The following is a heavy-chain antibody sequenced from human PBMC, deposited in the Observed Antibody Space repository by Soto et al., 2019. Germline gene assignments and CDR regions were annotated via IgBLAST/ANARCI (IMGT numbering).Heavy chain of an antibody. CDR1: GGSISSYY. V-gene: IGHV4-59*01. D-gene: IGHD5-12*01. CDR3: ASGVVATMVWSY. J-gene: IGHJ4*02. CDR2: IYYSGST. Sequence: SETLSLTCTVSGGSISSYYWSWIRQPPGKGLEWIGYIYYSGSTNYNPSLKSRVTISVDTSKNQFSLKLSSVTAADTAVYYCASGVVATMVWSYWGQGTLVTVSS.